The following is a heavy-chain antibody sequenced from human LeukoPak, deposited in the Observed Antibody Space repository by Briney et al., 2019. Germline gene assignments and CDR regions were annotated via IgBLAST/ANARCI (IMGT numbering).Heavy chain of an antibody. V-gene: IGHV1-69*13. D-gene: IGHD3-9*01. Sequence: SVKVSCKASGGTFSSYAISWVRQAPGQGLEWMGGIIPIFGTANYAQKFQGRITITADESTSTAYMELSSLRSEDTAVYYCATTYYNILTGLSWGQGTLVTVSS. CDR1: GGTFSSYA. J-gene: IGHJ4*02. CDR2: IIPIFGTA. CDR3: ATTYYNILTGLS.